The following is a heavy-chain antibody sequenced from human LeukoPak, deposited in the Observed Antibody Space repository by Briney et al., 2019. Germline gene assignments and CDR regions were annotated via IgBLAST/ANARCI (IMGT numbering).Heavy chain of an antibody. CDR3: ARGGNDYGDYWSWFDP. Sequence: SVKVSCKASGGTFSSYAISWVRRAPGQGLEWMGRIIPILGIANYAQKFQGRVTITADKSTSPAYMELSSLRSEDTAVYYCARGGNDYGDYWSWFDPWGQGTLVTVSS. CDR1: GGTFSSYA. CDR2: IIPILGIA. D-gene: IGHD4-17*01. V-gene: IGHV1-69*04. J-gene: IGHJ5*02.